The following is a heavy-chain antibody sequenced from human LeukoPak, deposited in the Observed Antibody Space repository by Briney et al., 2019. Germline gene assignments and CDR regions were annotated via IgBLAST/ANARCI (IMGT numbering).Heavy chain of an antibody. CDR3: ARGSCSSTSCSYYYYYYYMDV. CDR2: INTNTGNP. D-gene: IGHD2-2*01. V-gene: IGHV7-4-1*02. J-gene: IGHJ6*03. Sequence: ASVKVSCKASKYTFTSYAMNWVRQAPGQGLEWMGWINTNTGNPTYAQGFTGRFVFSLDTSVSTAYLQISSLKAEDTAVYYCARGSCSSTSCSYYYYYYYMDVWGKGTTVTVSS. CDR1: KYTFTSYA.